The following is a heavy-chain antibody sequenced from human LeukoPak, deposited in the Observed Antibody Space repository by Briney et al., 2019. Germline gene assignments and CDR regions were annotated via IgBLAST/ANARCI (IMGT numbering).Heavy chain of an antibody. CDR3: TKDPNGDYVGAFDP. CDR2: ITGSHDPT. J-gene: IGHJ5*02. Sequence: GGSLRLSCAASGFTFSSFAMTWVRQAPGKGLEWVSSITGSHDPTYNTDSVKVRFTISRDNSQNTLYLQMNSLRAEDTAVYYCTKDPNGDYVGAFDPWGQGTLVTVSS. D-gene: IGHD4-17*01. V-gene: IGHV3-23*01. CDR1: GFTFSSFA.